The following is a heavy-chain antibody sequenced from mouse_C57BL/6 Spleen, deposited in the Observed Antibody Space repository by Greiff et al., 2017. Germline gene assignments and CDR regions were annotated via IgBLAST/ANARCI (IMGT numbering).Heavy chain of an antibody. J-gene: IGHJ2*01. CDR1: GYTFTDYE. CDR3: TGLPFDY. CDR2: IDPETGGT. V-gene: IGHV1-15*01. Sequence: VQVVESGAELVRPGASVTLSCKASGYTFTDYEMHWVKQTPVHGLEWIGAIDPETGGTAYNQKFKGKAILTADKSSSTAYMELRSLTSEDSAVYYCTGLPFDYWGQGTTLTVSS.